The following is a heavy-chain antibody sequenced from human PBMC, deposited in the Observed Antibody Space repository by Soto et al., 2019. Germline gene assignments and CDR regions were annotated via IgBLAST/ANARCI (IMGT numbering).Heavy chain of an antibody. CDR2: ITSGSDYI. D-gene: IGHD5-12*01. Sequence: GGALRLSCSASGFTFSAYTMTWVRQAPGKGLEWVSSITSGSDYIYYADSLRGRFTISRDNAKNSLYLQMHSLRAEDTAFYYCARVDGYTYPNDYWGQGTLVTVSS. V-gene: IGHV3-21*01. J-gene: IGHJ4*02. CDR3: ARVDGYTYPNDY. CDR1: GFTFSAYT.